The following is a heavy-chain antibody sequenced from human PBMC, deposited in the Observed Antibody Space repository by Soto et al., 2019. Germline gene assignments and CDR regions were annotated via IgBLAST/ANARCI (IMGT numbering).Heavy chain of an antibody. V-gene: IGHV1-18*01. CDR1: GYTFTSHG. D-gene: IGHD3-3*01. CDR2: ISAYNGNT. CDR3: AYTDLTIFGVGHSYYYYGMDV. J-gene: IGHJ6*02. Sequence: GASVQVSCKASGYTFTSHGISWVRQAPGQGLEWMGWISAYNGNTNYAQKLQGRVTMTTDTSTSTAYIELRSLRSDDTAVYYCAYTDLTIFGVGHSYYYYGMDVWGQGTTVTVSS.